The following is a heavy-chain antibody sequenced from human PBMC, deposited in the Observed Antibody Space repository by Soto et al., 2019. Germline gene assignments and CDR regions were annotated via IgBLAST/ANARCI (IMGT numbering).Heavy chain of an antibody. J-gene: IGHJ4*02. CDR2: ISSSSSTI. CDR3: ARAYNYGPAV. CDR1: EFAFRRVN. D-gene: IGHD1-1*01. V-gene: IGHV3-48*02. Sequence: GWAKRHVRTLCEFAFRRVNMNVMRQAPGKGLEWISYISSSSSTIYYADSVKGRFTISRDNARNSLYLQMNSLKDVYTYLYYCARAYNYGPAVWGQGTLFTVSS.